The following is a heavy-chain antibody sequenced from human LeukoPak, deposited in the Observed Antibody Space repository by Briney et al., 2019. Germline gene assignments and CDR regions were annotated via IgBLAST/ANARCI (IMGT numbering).Heavy chain of an antibody. J-gene: IGHJ4*02. CDR3: AKMEGYFDY. Sequence: PGGSLRLSCEASGLTFSGYCMSWVRQAPGKGLQWVSEITGDGTTTYYADSVKGRFTISRDNSKNMLYLQMSSLRAEDTAVYYCAKMEGYFDYWGQGTLVPVSS. CDR2: ITGDGTTT. V-gene: IGHV3-23*01. D-gene: IGHD1-1*01. CDR1: GLTFSGYC.